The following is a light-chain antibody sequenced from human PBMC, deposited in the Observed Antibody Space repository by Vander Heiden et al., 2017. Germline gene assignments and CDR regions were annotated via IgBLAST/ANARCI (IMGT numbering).Light chain of an antibody. CDR3: VQSDTIGIT. CDR1: QRLDYY. J-gene: IGKJ5*01. V-gene: IGKV1-39*01. Sequence: DTQMPQSPSSLSAPLPDRLTFTCRARQRLDYYVNWYQQKPVKAPKLLIYGASSWQSGVPSRLSGSGSGTSFPLTMPSLQPEDFATYSCVQSDTIGITFGSETRVEIK. CDR2: GAS.